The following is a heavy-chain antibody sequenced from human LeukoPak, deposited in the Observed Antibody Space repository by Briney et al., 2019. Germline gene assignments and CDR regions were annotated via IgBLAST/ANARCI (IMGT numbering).Heavy chain of an antibody. CDR2: ISSSSSYI. J-gene: IGHJ4*02. CDR1: GFTFSSYS. V-gene: IGHV3-21*01. D-gene: IGHD2-2*01. CDR3: ARSVEEDCSSTSCYPDYFDY. Sequence: GGSLRLSCAASGFTFSSYSMNWVRQAPGKGLEWVSSISSSSSYINYADSVKGRFTISRDNAKNSLYLQMNSLRAEDTAVYYCARSVEEDCSSTSCYPDYFDYWGQGTLVTVSS.